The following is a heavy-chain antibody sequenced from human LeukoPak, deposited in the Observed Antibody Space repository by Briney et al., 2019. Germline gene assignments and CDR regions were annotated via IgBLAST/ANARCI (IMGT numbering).Heavy chain of an antibody. V-gene: IGHV5-51*01. D-gene: IGHD3-22*01. CDR2: IYPCDSDT. CDR1: GYSFTSYW. J-gene: IGHJ4*02. CDR3: ARPSGLLPEGDYFDY. Sequence: GESLKISCKGFGYSFTSYWIGWVRQMPGKGLEWMGIIYPCDSDTSYSPSFQGQVTISADKSISTAYLQWSSLKASDTAMYYCARPSGLLPEGDYFDYWGQGALVTVSS.